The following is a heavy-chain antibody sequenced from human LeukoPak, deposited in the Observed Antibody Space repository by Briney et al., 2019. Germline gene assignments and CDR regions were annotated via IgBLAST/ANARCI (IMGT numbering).Heavy chain of an antibody. CDR2: IYYSGST. V-gene: IGHV4-59*12. Sequence: SETLSLTCTVSGGSISSYYWSWIRQPPGKGLEWIGSIYYSGSTYYNPSLKSRVTISVDTSKNQFSLKLSSVTAADTAVYYCARERNTMVRGVSDYWGQGTLVTVSS. D-gene: IGHD3-10*01. J-gene: IGHJ4*02. CDR1: GGSISSYY. CDR3: ARERNTMVRGVSDY.